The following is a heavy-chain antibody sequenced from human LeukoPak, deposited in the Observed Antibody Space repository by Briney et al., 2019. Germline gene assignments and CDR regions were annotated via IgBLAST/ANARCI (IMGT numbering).Heavy chain of an antibody. J-gene: IGHJ3*02. CDR3: ARDREPDAFDI. CDR1: GFSFSSYE. CDR2: ISSSGSTI. Sequence: GGSLRLSCAASGFSFSSYEMNWVRQAPGKGPEWVSYISSSGSTIYYTDSVKGRFTVSRDNAKNSLYLQMTSLRAEDTAVYYCARDREPDAFDIWGQGTMVTVSS. V-gene: IGHV3-48*03.